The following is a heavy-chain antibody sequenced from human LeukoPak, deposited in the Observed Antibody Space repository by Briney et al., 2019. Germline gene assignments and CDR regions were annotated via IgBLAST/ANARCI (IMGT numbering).Heavy chain of an antibody. J-gene: IGHJ3*02. CDR3: AKALYPTSAPGVAFDI. V-gene: IGHV3-30*02. CDR1: GFTFISYG. CDR2: IRYDGSNK. Sequence: GGALILSCAASGFTFISYGMHWVRQAPGKELERVAFIRYDGSNKYYADSVKGRFTISRDNSKNTLYLQMNSLRAEDTAVYYCAKALYPTSAPGVAFDIWGQGTMVTVSS. D-gene: IGHD2-2*01.